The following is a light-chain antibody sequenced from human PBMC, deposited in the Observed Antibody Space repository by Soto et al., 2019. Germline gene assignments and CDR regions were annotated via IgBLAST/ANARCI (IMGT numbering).Light chain of an antibody. CDR1: QTIGTY. J-gene: IGKJ1*01. CDR3: QQSYNTPLT. CDR2: DAS. Sequence: IEVTQSPSSLAASLGDRVTITCRASQTIGTYVNWYRQKSGAAPELLIYDASTLQSGVPSRFRGGASGTDFTLTISSLQLDDFATYYCQQSYNTPLTFGQGTKV. V-gene: IGKV1-39*01.